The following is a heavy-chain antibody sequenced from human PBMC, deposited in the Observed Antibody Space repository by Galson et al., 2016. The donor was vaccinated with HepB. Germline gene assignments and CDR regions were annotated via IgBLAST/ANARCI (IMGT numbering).Heavy chain of an antibody. CDR2: ISNDGGNE. J-gene: IGHJ6*02. CDR3: AKDRGLGYGMDV. V-gene: IGHV3-30*18. Sequence: SLRLSCADSGFTFRRNGMHWVRQAPGKGLEWVAVISNDGGNEDYADSVKGRFTISRDNSKTTLYLQMNSLRVEDTAVYYCAKDRGLGYGMDVWGQGTTVTVSS. CDR1: GFTFRRNG. D-gene: IGHD6-19*01.